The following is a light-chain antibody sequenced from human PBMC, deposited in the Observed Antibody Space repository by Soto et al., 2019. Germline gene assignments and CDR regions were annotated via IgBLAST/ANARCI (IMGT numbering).Light chain of an antibody. J-gene: IGKJ1*01. V-gene: IGKV4-1*01. CDR1: QSVLYSSNNKNY. CDR3: KQYYTTPT. Sequence: DIVMTQSPDSLAVSLGERATINCKSSQSVLYSSNNKNYFAWYQQKPGQPPKLLIYWASTRESGVPDRFSGSGSGTDFTLTISILQAEDVAVYYCKQYYTTPTFGQVTKVEIK. CDR2: WAS.